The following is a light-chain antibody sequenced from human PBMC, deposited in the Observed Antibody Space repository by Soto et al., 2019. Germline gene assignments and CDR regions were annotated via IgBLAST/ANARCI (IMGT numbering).Light chain of an antibody. Sequence: DIQMTQSPSTLSASVGDRVTITCRASQSISIWLAWYQQKPGKAPKLLIYKASSLESGVPSRFSGSGSGTALTLTNSSLQPDDFAIYYCVQSNSDWTFGQGNKVEIK. J-gene: IGKJ1*01. CDR1: QSISIW. CDR3: VQSNSDWT. CDR2: KAS. V-gene: IGKV1-5*03.